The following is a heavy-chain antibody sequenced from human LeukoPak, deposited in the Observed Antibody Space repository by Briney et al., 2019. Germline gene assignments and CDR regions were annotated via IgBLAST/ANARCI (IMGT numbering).Heavy chain of an antibody. J-gene: IGHJ4*02. D-gene: IGHD2-15*01. CDR3: ARRYCSGGSCYYDGAFDY. CDR2: IYPGDSDT. V-gene: IGHV5-51*01. Sequence: ESLKISCKGSGYSFTSYWIGWVRQMPGKGLEWMGIIYPGDSDTRYSPSFQGQVTISADKSISTAYLQWSSLKASDTAMYYCARRYCSGGSCYYDGAFDYWGQGTLVTVSS. CDR1: GYSFTSYW.